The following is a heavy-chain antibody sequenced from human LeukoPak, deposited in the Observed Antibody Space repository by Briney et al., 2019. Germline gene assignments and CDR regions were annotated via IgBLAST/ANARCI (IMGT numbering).Heavy chain of an antibody. CDR1: GYTFTGYY. CDR3: ARDCGYSGCELDAFDI. Sequence: ASVKVSCKASGYTFTGYYMHWVRQAPGQGLEWMGWINPNSGGTNYAQKFQGRVTMTRDTSISTAYMELSRLRSDDTAVYYCARDCGYSGCELDAFDIWGQGTMVTVSS. CDR2: INPNSGGT. V-gene: IGHV1-2*02. D-gene: IGHD5-12*01. J-gene: IGHJ3*02.